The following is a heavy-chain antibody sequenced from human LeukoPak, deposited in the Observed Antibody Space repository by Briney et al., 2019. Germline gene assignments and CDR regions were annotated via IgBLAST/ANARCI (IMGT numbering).Heavy chain of an antibody. D-gene: IGHD1-7*01. CDR3: ARHVVGNYDLLSFAY. V-gene: IGHV4-39*01. CDR1: ADSIIIALYD. J-gene: IGHJ4*02. Sequence: SPSLSPTCSVSADSIIIALYDWARVRQAPGKGLEWIGSMFFTGNTYYNPSLKTRVTISVDTSENQFSLKLRSMTAADTVVYYCARHVVGNYDLLSFAYSSQGTLVTV. CDR2: MFFTGNT.